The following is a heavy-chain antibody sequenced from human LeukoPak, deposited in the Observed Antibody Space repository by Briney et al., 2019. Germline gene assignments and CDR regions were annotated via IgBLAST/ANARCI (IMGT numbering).Heavy chain of an antibody. D-gene: IGHD3-3*01. J-gene: IGHJ4*02. CDR3: ARSYPLDYDFWSGYYS. CDR2: ISYDGSKT. CDR1: RFTFSNFA. V-gene: IGHV3-30-3*01. Sequence: GGSLRLSCAASRFTFSNFAIHWVRQAPGKGLEWVAVISYDGSKTYYADSVKGRFTISRDNSKNTLYLQMNSLRAEDTAVYYCARSYPLDYDFWSGYYSWGQGTLVTVSS.